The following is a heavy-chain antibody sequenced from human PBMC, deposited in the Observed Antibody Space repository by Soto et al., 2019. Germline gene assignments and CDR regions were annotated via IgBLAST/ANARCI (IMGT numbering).Heavy chain of an antibody. Sequence: QVQLVQSGAEVKKPGASVKVSCKASGYTFTNYGIDWVRQAPGQGLEWMGWISGYNAKTNYAQKLQGRVTMTTDTSTNTAHMERRSLRSDDTAVYYCAREGDIVGLDAFDIWGQGTMVIVSS. CDR3: AREGDIVGLDAFDI. D-gene: IGHD2-15*01. CDR2: ISGYNAKT. V-gene: IGHV1-18*04. CDR1: GYTFTNYG. J-gene: IGHJ3*02.